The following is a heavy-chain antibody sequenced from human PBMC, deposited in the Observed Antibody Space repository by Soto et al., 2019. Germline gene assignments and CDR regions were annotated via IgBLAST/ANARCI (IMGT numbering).Heavy chain of an antibody. CDR3: AKSDRGYAGY. D-gene: IGHD6-25*01. Sequence: PEGSLRLSCAASGFTFSSYAMSWVRQAPGKRLEWVSAISGSGGSTYYADCVKGRFTISRDNSKNTRYLQMNSLRAEDTAVYYCAKSDRGYAGYWGQGTLVTVSS. CDR2: ISGSGGST. J-gene: IGHJ4*02. CDR1: GFTFSSYA. V-gene: IGHV3-23*01.